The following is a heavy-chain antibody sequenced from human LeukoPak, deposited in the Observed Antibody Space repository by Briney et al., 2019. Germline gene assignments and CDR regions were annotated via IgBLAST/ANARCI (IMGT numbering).Heavy chain of an antibody. V-gene: IGHV3-23*01. D-gene: IGHD3-22*01. J-gene: IGHJ4*02. CDR1: GFTFISYG. CDR3: AKTQGYYDC. CDR2: IGVGGTT. Sequence: GSLRLSCAASGFTFISYGMNWVRQAPGKGLEWVSGIGVGGTTYYADSVKGRFTISRDTSKNTLYLQMNSLRAEDTAVYYCAKTQGYYDCWGQGTLVTVSS.